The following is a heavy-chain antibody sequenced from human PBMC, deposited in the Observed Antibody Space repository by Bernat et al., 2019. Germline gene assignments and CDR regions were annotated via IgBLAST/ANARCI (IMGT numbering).Heavy chain of an antibody. Sequence: EVQLVESGGGLVQPGGSLRLSCAASGFTISTNFMSWVRQAPGKGLDWVSIIAPDGDTHHAGSVKGRFTISRDSSEKTLYLQMNGLRVEDTAVYYCAKHGLAAAGGKYYFDDWGQGTLLSVSS. CDR1: GFTISTNF. CDR3: AKHGLAAAGGKYYFDD. CDR2: IAPDGDT. D-gene: IGHD6-13*01. V-gene: IGHV3-66*04. J-gene: IGHJ4*02.